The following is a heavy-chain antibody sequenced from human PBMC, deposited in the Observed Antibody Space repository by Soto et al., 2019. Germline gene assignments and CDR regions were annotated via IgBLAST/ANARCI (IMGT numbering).Heavy chain of an antibody. CDR1: GGSFNRHT. V-gene: IGHV1-69*01. J-gene: IGHJ4*02. Sequence: QVQLLQSGAEVRKPGSSVRVSCKASGGSFNRHTISWVRKSPGQGLAWMGGIIPIFGTANHAHKVQGRGTIIAHESTSAVYLELSNLRSDSTAISNSESGSGYNNTDYYYDNWRQGPLVIVCS. CDR2: IIPIFGTA. D-gene: IGHD3-9*01. CDR3: ESGSGYNNTDYYYDN.